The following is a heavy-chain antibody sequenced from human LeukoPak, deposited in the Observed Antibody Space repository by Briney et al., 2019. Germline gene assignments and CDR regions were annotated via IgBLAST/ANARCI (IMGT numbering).Heavy chain of an antibody. J-gene: IGHJ4*02. D-gene: IGHD2-15*01. Sequence: GGSLRLSCAASGFTFSSYAMSWGRQAPGKGLEWVSSISSSSSYIYYADSVKGRFTISRDNAKNSLYLQMNSLRAEDTAVYYCARGPYCSGGSCYSLSDYWGQGTLVTVSS. CDR1: GFTFSSYA. V-gene: IGHV3-21*01. CDR2: ISSSSSYI. CDR3: ARGPYCSGGSCYSLSDY.